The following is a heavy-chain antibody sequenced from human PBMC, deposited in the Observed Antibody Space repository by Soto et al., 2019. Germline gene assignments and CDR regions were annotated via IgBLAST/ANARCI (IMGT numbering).Heavy chain of an antibody. D-gene: IGHD3-16*02. CDR2: IKSKTDGGTT. Sequence: PGGSLRLSCAASDFTFTYAWMSWVRQAPGKGLEWVGRIKSKTDGGTTDYAAPVKGRFTISRDESQNTLYLQMNSLKTEDTAVYYCTSLYYGHWGKGTLVTVSS. CDR3: TSLYYGH. V-gene: IGHV3-15*07. CDR1: DFTFTYAW. J-gene: IGHJ4*02.